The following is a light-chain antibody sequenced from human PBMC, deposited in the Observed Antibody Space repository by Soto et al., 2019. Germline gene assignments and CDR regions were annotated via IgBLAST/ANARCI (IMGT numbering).Light chain of an antibody. J-gene: IGLJ2*01. CDR2: EVS. CDR1: SSDIGGYNY. CDR3: TSYTSSSTSVI. V-gene: IGLV2-14*01. Sequence: QSALTQPASVSGSPGQSITISCTGTSSDIGGYNYVSWYQHHPGKAPKLVIFEVSNRPSEISTRFSGSKSGNTASLTISGLQTEDEADYYCTSYTSSSTSVIFGGGTKVTVL.